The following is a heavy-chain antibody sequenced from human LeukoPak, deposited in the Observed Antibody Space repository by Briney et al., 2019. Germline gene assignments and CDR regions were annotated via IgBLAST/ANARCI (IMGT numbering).Heavy chain of an antibody. D-gene: IGHD1-26*01. CDR2: IYYSGNT. CDR1: GGSISSYY. Sequence: SETLSLTCTVSGGSISSYYWSWIRQPPGKGLEWIGYIYYSGNTNYNPSLKSRVTISLDTSKNQFSLKLSSVTAADTAVYYCARTIVGADDAFDIWGQGTMVAVSS. CDR3: ARTIVGADDAFDI. J-gene: IGHJ3*02. V-gene: IGHV4-59*08.